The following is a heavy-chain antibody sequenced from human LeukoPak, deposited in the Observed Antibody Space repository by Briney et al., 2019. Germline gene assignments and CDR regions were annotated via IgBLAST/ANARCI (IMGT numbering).Heavy chain of an antibody. V-gene: IGHV4-34*01. CDR2: ISHSGSS. D-gene: IGHD5-18*01. CDR3: AREGGYSYGIYYFDY. J-gene: IGHJ4*02. Sequence: SETLSLTCAVYGGSFSDYDWSWIRQPPGKGLEWIGEISHSGSSNYNPSLKSRVTTSVDTSKNQFSLKLSSVTAADTAVYYCAREGGYSYGIYYFDYWGQGTLVTVSS. CDR1: GGSFSDYD.